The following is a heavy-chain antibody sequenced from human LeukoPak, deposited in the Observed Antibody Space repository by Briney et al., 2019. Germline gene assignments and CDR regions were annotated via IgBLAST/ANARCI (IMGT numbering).Heavy chain of an antibody. Sequence: GGSLRLSCAASGFTFSDYYMSWIRQAPGKGLEWVSYISSSGNTIYYADSVKGRFTISRDNAENSLSLQMNSLRAEDTAVYYCARAAAGSLNYMDVWGKGTTVTVSS. CDR1: GFTFSDYY. CDR2: ISSSGNTI. D-gene: IGHD6-13*01. V-gene: IGHV3-11*04. J-gene: IGHJ6*03. CDR3: ARAAAGSLNYMDV.